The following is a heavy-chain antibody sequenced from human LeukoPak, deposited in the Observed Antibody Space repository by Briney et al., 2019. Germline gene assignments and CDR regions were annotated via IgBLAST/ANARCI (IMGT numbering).Heavy chain of an antibody. V-gene: IGHV3-30*18. CDR2: ISYDGSNK. CDR3: AKMGDFGDFVVGSSFLDY. CDR1: GFTFSNYA. D-gene: IGHD4-17*01. Sequence: HPGRSLRLSCAASGFTFSNYAMHWVRQAPGKGLEWVAVISYDGSNKYYADSVKGRFTISRGNSKNTLSLQMNSLRAEDTAVYYCAKMGDFGDFVVGSSFLDYWGQGTLVTVSS. J-gene: IGHJ4*02.